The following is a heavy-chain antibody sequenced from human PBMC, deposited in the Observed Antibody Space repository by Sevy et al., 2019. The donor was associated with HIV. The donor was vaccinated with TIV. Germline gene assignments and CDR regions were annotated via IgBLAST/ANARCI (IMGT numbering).Heavy chain of an antibody. CDR1: GFTFSSYW. V-gene: IGHV3-7*01. D-gene: IGHD3-22*01. J-gene: IGHJ3*02. Sequence: GGSLRLSCAASGFTFSSYWMSWVRQAPGKGLEWVANIKQDGREKYYVDSVKGRFTISRDNAKNSLYLQMNSLRAEDTAVYYCAREQIYYYDSSGYYYVDAFDIWGQGTMVTVSS. CDR2: IKQDGREK. CDR3: AREQIYYYDSSGYYYVDAFDI.